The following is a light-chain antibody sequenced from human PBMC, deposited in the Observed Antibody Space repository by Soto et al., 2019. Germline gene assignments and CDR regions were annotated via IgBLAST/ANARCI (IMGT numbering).Light chain of an antibody. CDR2: EGS. J-gene: IGLJ1*01. V-gene: IGLV2-23*03. CDR1: SSDVGSYNL. CDR3: CSYAGNTNFFYV. Sequence: QSALTQPASVSGSPGQSITISCTGTSSDVGSYNLVSWYQQHPGKAPKVMIYEGSKRPSGVSNRFSGSKSGNTASLTISGLQAEDEADYYCCSYAGNTNFFYVFGTGTKLTVL.